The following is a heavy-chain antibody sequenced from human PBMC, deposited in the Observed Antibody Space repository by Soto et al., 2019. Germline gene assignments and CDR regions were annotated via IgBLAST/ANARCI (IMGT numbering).Heavy chain of an antibody. J-gene: IGHJ4*02. CDR1: GFTFSNYW. D-gene: IGHD6-19*01. V-gene: IGHV3-74*01. CDR3: ARETASGWYYDFDL. CDR2: IDTDGTTT. Sequence: VQLVESGGGLVQPGGSLRLSCAPSGFTFSNYWMHWVRQAPGKGLVWVSSIDTDGTTTRYADSVKGRFTISRDNAKNTLYLQMNSLRAEDTAIYYCARETASGWYYDFDLWGQGALVTVSS.